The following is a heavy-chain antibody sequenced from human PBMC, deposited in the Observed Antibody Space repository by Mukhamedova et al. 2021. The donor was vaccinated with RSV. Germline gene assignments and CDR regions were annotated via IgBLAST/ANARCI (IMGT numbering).Heavy chain of an antibody. D-gene: IGHD3-16*01. J-gene: IGHJ1*01. V-gene: IGHV4-61*09. CDR1: RGRYY. CDR3: ARGGSLEVWGPFLI. CDR2: IYSTGST. Sequence: RGRYYWSWIRQPAGKGLEWVGHIYSTGSTVYNPSLKSRVTISVDPSKTQFSLKLTSVTAADPAVYYCARGGSLEVWGPFLIWGPG.